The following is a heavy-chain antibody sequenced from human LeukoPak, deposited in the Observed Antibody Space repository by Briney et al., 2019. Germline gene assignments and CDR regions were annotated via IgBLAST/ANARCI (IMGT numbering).Heavy chain of an antibody. Sequence: ASAKVSCKASGYTFTGYYMHWVRQAPGQGLEWMGWINPNSGGTNYAQKFQGRVTMTRDTSISTAYMELSRLRSDDTAVYYCAREDTIFGVVIGGYWGQGTLVTVSS. CDR2: INPNSGGT. J-gene: IGHJ4*02. CDR1: GYTFTGYY. V-gene: IGHV1-2*02. CDR3: AREDTIFGVVIGGY. D-gene: IGHD3-3*01.